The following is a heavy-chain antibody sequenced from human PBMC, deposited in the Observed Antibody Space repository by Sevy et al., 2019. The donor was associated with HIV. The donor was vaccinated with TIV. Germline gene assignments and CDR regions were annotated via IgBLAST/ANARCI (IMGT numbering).Heavy chain of an antibody. V-gene: IGHV1-2*02. D-gene: IGHD6-13*01. CDR2: INPNSGGT. CDR1: GYTFTGYY. Sequence: ASVKVSCKASGYTFTGYYMHWVRQAPGQGLEWMGWINPNSGGTNYAQTFQGRVTMTRDTSISTAYMELSRLRSDDTAVYYCARPEGYNWFDPWGQGTLVTVSS. J-gene: IGHJ5*02. CDR3: ARPEGYNWFDP.